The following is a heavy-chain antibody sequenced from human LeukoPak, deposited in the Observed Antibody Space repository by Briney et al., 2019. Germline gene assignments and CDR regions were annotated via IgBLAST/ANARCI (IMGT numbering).Heavy chain of an antibody. D-gene: IGHD6-13*01. CDR3: ARDPSSSLDAFDI. J-gene: IGHJ3*02. CDR1: GGSISSSSYY. Sequence: SETLSLTCTVSGGSISSSSYYWGWIRQPPGKRLEWIGSIYYSGSTYYNPSLKSRVTISVDTSKNQFSLKLSSVTAADTAVYYCARDPSSSLDAFDIWGQGTMVTVSS. V-gene: IGHV4-39*07. CDR2: IYYSGST.